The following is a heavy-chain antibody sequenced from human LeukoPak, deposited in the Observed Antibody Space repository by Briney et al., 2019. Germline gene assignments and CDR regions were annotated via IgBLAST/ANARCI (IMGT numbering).Heavy chain of an antibody. D-gene: IGHD6-13*01. CDR3: ARDRRQLAPYYYYYMDV. V-gene: IGHV3-48*03. CDR1: GFTFSSYE. J-gene: IGHJ6*03. CDR2: ISSSGSTI. Sequence: GGSLRLSCAASGFTFSSYEMNWVRQAPGKGLEWVSYISSSGSTIYYADSVKGRLTISRDNAKNSLYLQMNSLRAEDTAVYYCARDRRQLAPYYYYYMDVWGKGTTVTVSS.